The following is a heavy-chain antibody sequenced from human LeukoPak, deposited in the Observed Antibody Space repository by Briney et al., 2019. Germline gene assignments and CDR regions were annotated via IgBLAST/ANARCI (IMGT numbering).Heavy chain of an antibody. D-gene: IGHD5-12*01. CDR3: AKDLSGLDAFDI. CDR1: GFTFGSYA. J-gene: IGHJ3*02. CDR2: ISGGGAIT. V-gene: IGHV3-23*01. Sequence: GGSLRLSCVASGFTFGSYAMSWVRQAPGKGLEWVSTISGGGAITYYADSVKGRFTISRDNSKNTLYLQMNSLSAEDTAVYYCAKDLSGLDAFDIWGQGTRVTVSS.